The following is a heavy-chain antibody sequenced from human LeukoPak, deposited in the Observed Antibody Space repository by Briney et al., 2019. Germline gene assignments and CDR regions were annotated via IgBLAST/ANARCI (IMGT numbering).Heavy chain of an antibody. CDR3: AKGYSFGFDAFDI. D-gene: IGHD5-18*01. CDR2: INPNSGGT. Sequence: ASVKVSCKASGYTFTGYYLHWVRQAPGQGLEWMGWINPNSGGTNYAQRFQGRVTITRDTSISSAYMELSSLRSDDTAVYYCAKGYSFGFDAFDIWGLGTMVTVSS. CDR1: GYTFTGYY. V-gene: IGHV1-2*02. J-gene: IGHJ3*02.